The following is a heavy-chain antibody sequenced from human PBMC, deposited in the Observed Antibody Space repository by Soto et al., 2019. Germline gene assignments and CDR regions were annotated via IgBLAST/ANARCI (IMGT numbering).Heavy chain of an antibody. J-gene: IGHJ6*02. CDR3: ASGLYYYEVDF. CDR2: IYPGDSDT. V-gene: IGHV5-51*01. CDR1: GYTFSSYW. Sequence: GESLKISCKGSGYTFSSYWVAWVRQMPGKGLEWMGRIYPGDSDTQYSPSFRGQVTISADKSIPTAYLQWTSLKASDTAMYYCASGLYYYEVDFWGQGTPVTVSS. D-gene: IGHD3-22*01.